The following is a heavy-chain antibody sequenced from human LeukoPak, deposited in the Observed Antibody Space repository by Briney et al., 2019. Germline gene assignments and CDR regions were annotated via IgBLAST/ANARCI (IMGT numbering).Heavy chain of an antibody. V-gene: IGHV4-59*01. CDR3: ARSAPHYDIFTGYIPYYFDY. CDR1: GGSLSSYY. Sequence: SETLPLICTVPGGSLSSYYWSSIRQPPGKGLERNGHIYYSGSTNYNPSLKSRVIISVDTAKNQFSLKLSSVTAADTAVYYCARSAPHYDIFTGYIPYYFDYWGQGTLVTVSS. CDR2: IYYSGST. D-gene: IGHD3-9*01. J-gene: IGHJ4*02.